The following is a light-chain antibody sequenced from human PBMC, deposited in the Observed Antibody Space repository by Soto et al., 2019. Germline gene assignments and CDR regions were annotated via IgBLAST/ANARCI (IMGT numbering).Light chain of an antibody. CDR3: AAWDDSLNGPV. V-gene: IGLV1-44*01. CDR1: SSNIGINT. J-gene: IGLJ2*01. CDR2: RTN. Sequence: QSVLTQPPSVSATPGQRVTISCSGGSSNIGINTVNWYQQLPGTAPKILIYRTNQRPSGVPDRFSGSRSGTSASLAIGGLQSEDEATYHCAAWDDSLNGPVFGGGTQLTVL.